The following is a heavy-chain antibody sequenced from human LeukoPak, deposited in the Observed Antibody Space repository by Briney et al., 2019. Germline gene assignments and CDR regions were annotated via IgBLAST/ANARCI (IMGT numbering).Heavy chain of an antibody. Sequence: KASETLSLTCAVSGGSISSHNWGSWVRQHPGKGLEWIGEIYHSRGNNYNHSVKSRITISVDTSTNQFSLKLSSVTAADTAVYYCARGMLAYDSSGYSSLFGYWGQGTLVTVSS. J-gene: IGHJ4*02. CDR3: ARGMLAYDSSGYSSLFGY. CDR1: GGSISSHNW. D-gene: IGHD3-22*01. CDR2: IYHSRGN. V-gene: IGHV4-4*02.